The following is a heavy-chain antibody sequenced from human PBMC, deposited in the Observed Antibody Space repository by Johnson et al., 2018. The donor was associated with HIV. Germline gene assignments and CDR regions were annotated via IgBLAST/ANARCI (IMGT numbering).Heavy chain of an antibody. J-gene: IGHJ3*02. D-gene: IGHD7-27*01. CDR3: ASSWGNAFDI. V-gene: IGHV3-11*01. CDR1: GFTLFDYY. Sequence: QVQLVESWGGLVKPGGSLRLSCAAFGFTLFDYYMSWIRQAPGKGLEWVSYISSSGSTIYYAASVKGLFIISRDNAKKSLYLQMNSMRAEDTAVYYCASSWGNAFDIWGQGTMVTVSS. CDR2: ISSSGSTI.